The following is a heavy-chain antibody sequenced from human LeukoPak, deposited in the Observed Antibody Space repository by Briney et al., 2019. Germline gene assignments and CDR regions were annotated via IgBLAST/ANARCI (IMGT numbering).Heavy chain of an antibody. CDR3: ARDNHNGSGTYYSNFDY. J-gene: IGHJ4*02. V-gene: IGHV3-23*01. D-gene: IGHD3-10*01. CDR2: ISGSGGST. Sequence: QPGGSLRLSCAASGFTFSSYAMSWVRQAPGKGPEWVSAISGSGGSTYYADSVKGRFTISRDNSKNTLYLQMNSLRDEDTALYYCARDNHNGSGTYYSNFDYWGQGTLVTVSS. CDR1: GFTFSSYA.